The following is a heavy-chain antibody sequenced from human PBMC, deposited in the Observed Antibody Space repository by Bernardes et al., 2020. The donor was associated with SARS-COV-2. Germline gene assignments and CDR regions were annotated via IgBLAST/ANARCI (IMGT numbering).Heavy chain of an antibody. CDR1: GFTFSSYS. CDR3: ASCRYYDFWSSLDY. CDR2: ISSSSSTI. Sequence: GGSLRLSCAASGFTFSSYSMNWVRQAPGKGLEWVSYISSSSSTIYYADSVKGRFTISRDNAKNSLYLQMNSLRDEDTAVYYCASCRYYDFWSSLDYWGQGTLVTVSS. J-gene: IGHJ4*02. V-gene: IGHV3-48*02. D-gene: IGHD3-3*01.